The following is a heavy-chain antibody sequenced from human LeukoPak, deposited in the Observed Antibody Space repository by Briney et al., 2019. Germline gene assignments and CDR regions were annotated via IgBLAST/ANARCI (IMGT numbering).Heavy chain of an antibody. CDR3: AKAVVTATSYYGMDV. J-gene: IGHJ6*02. Sequence: GGSLRLSCAASGFTFNDYAMSWVRRAPGKGLEWVSGISSSGGTRFYPDSVKGRFTISRDNSKNTLYLQMNSLRAEDTAVYYCAKAVVTATSYYGMDVWGQGTTVTVSS. CDR1: GFTFNDYA. CDR2: ISSSGGTR. V-gene: IGHV3-23*01. D-gene: IGHD2-21*02.